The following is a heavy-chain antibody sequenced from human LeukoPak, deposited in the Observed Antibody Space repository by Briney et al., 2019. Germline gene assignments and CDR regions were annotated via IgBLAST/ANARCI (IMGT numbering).Heavy chain of an antibody. CDR1: GYTFTDYY. D-gene: IGHD3-16*01. CDR2: INPNTGGT. J-gene: IGHJ4*02. CDR3: ARRMVMFGGVDTLDY. Sequence: ASVKVSCKASGYTFTDYYIHWVRQAPGQGLEWMGRINPNTGGTNYAQKFQGRVAMTRDTSISTAYMELSRLRSDDMAVYYCARRMVMFGGVDTLDYWGQGTLVTVSS. V-gene: IGHV1-2*06.